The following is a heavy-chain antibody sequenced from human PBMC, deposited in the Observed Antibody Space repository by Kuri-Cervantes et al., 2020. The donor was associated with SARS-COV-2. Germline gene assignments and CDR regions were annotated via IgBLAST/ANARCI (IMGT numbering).Heavy chain of an antibody. J-gene: IGHJ4*02. Sequence: GESLKISCVGSGFTFGDYAMSWVRQSPGKGLEWVSAISGSGFNTYYADSVKGRFIISRDNSKNTLYLQMDSLRADDTAVYFCARDKSYGFWREPFDYWGQGTPVTVSS. V-gene: IGHV3-23*01. CDR1: GFTFGDYA. CDR2: ISGSGFNT. D-gene: IGHD3/OR15-3a*01. CDR3: ARDKSYGFWREPFDY.